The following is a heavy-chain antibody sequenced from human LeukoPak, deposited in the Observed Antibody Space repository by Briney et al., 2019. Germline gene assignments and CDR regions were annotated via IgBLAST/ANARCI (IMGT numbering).Heavy chain of an antibody. V-gene: IGHV3-7*01. CDR3: ARVHSSGWYYFDY. CDR2: IKQDGSEK. J-gene: IGHJ4*02. CDR1: GFTFSSYG. Sequence: GGSLRLSCAASGFTFSSYGMSWVRQAPGKGLEWVANIKQDGSEKYYVDSVKGRFTISRDNAKNSLYLQMNSPRAEDTAVYYCARVHSSGWYYFDYWGQGTLVTVSS. D-gene: IGHD6-19*01.